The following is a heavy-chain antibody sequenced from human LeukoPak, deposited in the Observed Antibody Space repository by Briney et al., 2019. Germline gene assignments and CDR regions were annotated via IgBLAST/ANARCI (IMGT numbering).Heavy chain of an antibody. CDR1: GFIFTNYA. CDR3: AKGGYDYVEMGYFDY. V-gene: IGHV3-23*01. Sequence: GGSLRLSCAVSGFIFTNYAMSWVRQAPGKGLEWVSVIIGSSGSTFYADSVKGRFTISRDKSKNTLYLQMNSLRAEDTAVYNCAKGGYDYVEMGYFDYWGQGTLVTVSS. J-gene: IGHJ4*02. CDR2: IIGSSGST. D-gene: IGHD5-12*01.